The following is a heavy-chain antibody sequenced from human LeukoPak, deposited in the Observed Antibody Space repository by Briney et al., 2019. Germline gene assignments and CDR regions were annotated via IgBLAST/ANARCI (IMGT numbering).Heavy chain of an antibody. J-gene: IGHJ3*02. CDR3: ARDVGAFDI. CDR2: IRYVGSNK. CDR1: GFTFSSYG. Sequence: GGSLRLSCAASGFTFSSYGMHWVRQAPGKGLEWVAFIRYVGSNKYYADSVKGRFTISRDNSKNTLYLQMGSLRAEDMAVYYCARDVGAFDIWGQGTMVTVSS. V-gene: IGHV3-30*02.